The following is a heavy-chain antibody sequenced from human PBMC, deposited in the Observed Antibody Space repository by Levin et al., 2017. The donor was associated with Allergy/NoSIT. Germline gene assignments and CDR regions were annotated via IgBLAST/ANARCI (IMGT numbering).Heavy chain of an antibody. Sequence: PGGSLRLSCQGFGYPFTNYWIAWVRQMSGRGLEWVGNIHPEDSDTRYGPSFQGHVTISVDKSSTTAYLEWSSLKASDTAMYYCATLEEMSTLYLFDNWGPGTLVTVSS. V-gene: IGHV5-51*01. J-gene: IGHJ4*02. D-gene: IGHD5-24*01. CDR2: IHPEDSDT. CDR3: ATLEEMSTLYLFDN. CDR1: GYPFTNYW.